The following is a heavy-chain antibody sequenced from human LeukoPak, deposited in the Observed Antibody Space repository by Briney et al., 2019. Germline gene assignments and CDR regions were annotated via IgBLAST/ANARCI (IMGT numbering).Heavy chain of an antibody. CDR1: GFTFSSYD. J-gene: IGHJ4*02. CDR2: IGTAGAT. V-gene: IGHV3-13*01. Sequence: PGGSLRLSCAASGFTFSSYDIHWVRQGTGKGLEWVAVIGTAGATFYSASVKGRFTISRENARDSVYLQMDGLGAVDTAVYYCARGRGVHFDYWGQGTLVTVSS. D-gene: IGHD2-8*02. CDR3: ARGRGVHFDY.